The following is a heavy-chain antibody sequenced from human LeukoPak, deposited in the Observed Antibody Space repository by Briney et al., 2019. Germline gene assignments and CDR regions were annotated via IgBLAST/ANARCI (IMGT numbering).Heavy chain of an antibody. J-gene: IGHJ6*02. CDR3: ARVREYKLLSPNRAPTNYYGMDV. D-gene: IGHD2-2*01. CDR2: IYYTGST. CDR1: GGSINSAGYY. Sequence: SETLSLTCTVSGGSINSAGYYWSWIRQHPGKGLEWIGNIYYTGSTYYNPSLKSRLTISVDTSRNQFSLKLSSVTAADTAVYYCARVREYKLLSPNRAPTNYYGMDVWGQGTTVTVSS. V-gene: IGHV4-31*03.